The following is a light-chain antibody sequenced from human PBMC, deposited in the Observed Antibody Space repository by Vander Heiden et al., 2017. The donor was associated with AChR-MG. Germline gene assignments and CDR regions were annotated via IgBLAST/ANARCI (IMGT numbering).Light chain of an antibody. CDR3: QQYGDSPLT. V-gene: IGKV3-20*01. CDR1: QSVTDNH. J-gene: IGKJ4*01. Sequence: VLTQPPGTLSLSPAERATLSCKASQSVTDNHIAWYQQKRGQTHRLLIHGACSRASGIPDRCSGSGAGTDFTLTISRLEPEDVAVYYCQQYGDSPLTFGGGTRVEI. CDR2: GAC.